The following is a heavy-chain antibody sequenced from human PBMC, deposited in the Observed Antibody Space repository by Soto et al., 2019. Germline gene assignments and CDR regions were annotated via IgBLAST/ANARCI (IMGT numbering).Heavy chain of an antibody. CDR1: GGTFSSYT. CDR3: ARGHVLRFLEWLPPHYYYLDV. J-gene: IGHJ6*03. D-gene: IGHD3-3*01. Sequence: GASVKVSCKASGGTFSSYTISWVRQAPGQGLEWMGRIIPILGIANYAQKFQGRVTITADKSTSTAYMELSSLRSEDTAVYYCARGHVLRFLEWLPPHYYYLDVWGKGTTVTVSS. CDR2: IIPILGIA. V-gene: IGHV1-69*02.